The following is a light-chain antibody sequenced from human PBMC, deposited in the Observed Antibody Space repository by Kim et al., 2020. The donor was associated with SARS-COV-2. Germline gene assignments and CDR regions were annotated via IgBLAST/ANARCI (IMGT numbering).Light chain of an antibody. CDR3: QQYGSSPQT. J-gene: IGKJ1*01. CDR1: QSVSSSY. V-gene: IGKV3-20*01. CDR2: DAS. Sequence: SPGERANLSCRASQSVSSSYSAWYQQKPGQAPRLLIYDASSRATGIPDRFSGSGSGTDFTLTISRLEPEDFAVYYCQQYGSSPQTFGQGTKVDIK.